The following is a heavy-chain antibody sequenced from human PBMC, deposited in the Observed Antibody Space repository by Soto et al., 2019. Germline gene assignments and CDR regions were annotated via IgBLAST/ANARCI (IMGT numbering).Heavy chain of an antibody. CDR1: GGTFSSYA. V-gene: IGHV1-69*06. CDR2: IIPIFGTA. J-gene: IGHJ6*02. Sequence: SVKVSCKASGGTFSSYAISWVRQAPGQGLEWMGGIIPIFGTANYAQKFQGRVTITADKSTSTAYMELSSLRSGDTAVYYCAGHLVRGHDLYYYYGMDVWGQGTTVTV. D-gene: IGHD5-12*01. CDR3: AGHLVRGHDLYYYYGMDV.